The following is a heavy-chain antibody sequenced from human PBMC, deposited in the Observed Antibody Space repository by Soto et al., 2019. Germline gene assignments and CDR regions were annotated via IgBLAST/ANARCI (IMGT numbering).Heavy chain of an antibody. CDR1: GFTSSSYG. CDR2: ISSSSSYI. J-gene: IGHJ5*01. CDR3: ARAEVDKAMVSFNWFDS. V-gene: IGHV3-21*01. D-gene: IGHD5-18*01. Sequence: PXGSLRITCSASGFTSSSYGMNWVRQAPGKGLEWVSSISSSSSYIYYADSVKGRFTISRDNAKNSVYLQMNSLRAEDTAVYYCARAEVDKAMVSFNWFDSWGQGTLVTVSS.